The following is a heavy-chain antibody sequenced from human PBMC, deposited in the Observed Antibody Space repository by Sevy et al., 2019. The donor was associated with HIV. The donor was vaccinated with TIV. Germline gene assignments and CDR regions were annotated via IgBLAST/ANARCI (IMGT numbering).Heavy chain of an antibody. CDR3: ATTKDYYDSSGCPFDY. CDR2: FDPEDGET. V-gene: IGHV1-24*01. J-gene: IGHJ4*02. CDR1: GYTLTELS. Sequence: ASVKVSCKVSGYTLTELSIHWVRQAPGKGLEWMGSFDPEDGETIYAQKFQGRVTMTEDTSADTAYMELSSLRSEDTAVYFCATTKDYYDSSGCPFDYWGQGTLVTVSS. D-gene: IGHD3-22*01.